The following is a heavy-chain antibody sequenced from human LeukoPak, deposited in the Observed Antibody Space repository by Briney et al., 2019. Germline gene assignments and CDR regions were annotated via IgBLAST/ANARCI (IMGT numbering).Heavy chain of an antibody. J-gene: IGHJ4*02. Sequence: PGGSLRLSCAASGFTVSKYWISSVRQAPGRGLEWVANIKQVGSENFYVDSVKGRFTISRDNAKKSLYLQMTRLRVEDRAVYYCARVQGSSGPGIFEYWGQGTLVTVSS. CDR1: GFTVSKYW. D-gene: IGHD3-22*01. CDR3: ARVQGSSGPGIFEY. V-gene: IGHV3-7*01. CDR2: IKQVGSEN.